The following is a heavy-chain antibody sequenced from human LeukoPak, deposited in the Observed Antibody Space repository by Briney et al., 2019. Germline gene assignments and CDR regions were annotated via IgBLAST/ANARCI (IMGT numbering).Heavy chain of an antibody. CDR2: INPNSGGT. J-gene: IGHJ5*02. D-gene: IGHD6-13*01. Sequence: GASVKVSCKASGYTSTGYYMHWVRQAPGQGLEWMGWINPNSGGTNYAQKSQGWVTMTRDTSISTAYMELSRLRSDDTAVYYCAREYSSSSPSFDPWGQGTLVTVSS. V-gene: IGHV1-2*04. CDR1: GYTSTGYY. CDR3: AREYSSSSPSFDP.